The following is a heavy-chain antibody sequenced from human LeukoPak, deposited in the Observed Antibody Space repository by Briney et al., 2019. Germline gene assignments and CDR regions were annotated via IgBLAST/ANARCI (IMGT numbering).Heavy chain of an antibody. CDR1: GFTFSSYS. Sequence: PGGSLRLSCAASGFTFSSYSMNWVRQAPGKGLEWVSSISSSSSYIYYADSVKGRFSISRDNAKNSLYLQMNSLRAEDTAVYYCARVGYYDSSGYRAFDIWGQGTMVTVSS. J-gene: IGHJ3*02. CDR3: ARVGYYDSSGYRAFDI. D-gene: IGHD3-22*01. V-gene: IGHV3-21*01. CDR2: ISSSSSYI.